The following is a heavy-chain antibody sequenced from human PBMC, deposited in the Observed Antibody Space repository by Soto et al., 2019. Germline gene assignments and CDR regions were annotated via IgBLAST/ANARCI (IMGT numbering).Heavy chain of an antibody. J-gene: IGHJ4*02. Sequence: ASVKVSCKASGYTFTSYDINWVRQATGQGLEWMGWMNPNSGNTGYAQKFQGRVTMTRNTSISTAYMELSSLRSEDTAVYYCARVYIVPEYYFDYWGQGTLVTVSS. CDR3: ARVYIVPEYYFDY. D-gene: IGHD3-16*02. V-gene: IGHV1-8*01. CDR2: MNPNSGNT. CDR1: GYTFTSYD.